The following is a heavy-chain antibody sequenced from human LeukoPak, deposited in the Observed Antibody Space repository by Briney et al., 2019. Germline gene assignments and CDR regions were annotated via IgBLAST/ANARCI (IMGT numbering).Heavy chain of an antibody. CDR2: IDPSDSYT. D-gene: IGHD3-10*01. J-gene: IGHJ2*01. CDR1: GYSFTSYW. CDR3: ARRRATYGSGSYYQRNWYFDL. V-gene: IGHV5-10-1*01. Sequence: GESLKISCKGSGYSFTSYWISWVRQMPGKGLEWMGRIDPSDSYTNYSPSFQGHVTISADKSISTAYLQWSSLKASDTAMYYCARRRATYGSGSYYQRNWYFDLWGRGTLVTVSS.